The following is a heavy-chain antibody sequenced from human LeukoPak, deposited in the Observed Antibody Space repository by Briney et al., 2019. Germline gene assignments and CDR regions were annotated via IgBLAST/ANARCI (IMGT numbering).Heavy chain of an antibody. J-gene: IGHJ4*02. CDR1: GFTLSSHW. V-gene: IGHV3-30-3*01. D-gene: IGHD4-17*01. CDR3: ARDFRDYRDYVAYFDS. Sequence: GGSLRLSCAASGFTLSSHWVHWVRQAPGRGLEWVAVILYDGSNQYYADSVKGRFTISRDNSRNTLYLQMNSLKVVDTAVYYCARDFRDYRDYVAYFDSWGQGTLVTVSS. CDR2: ILYDGSNQ.